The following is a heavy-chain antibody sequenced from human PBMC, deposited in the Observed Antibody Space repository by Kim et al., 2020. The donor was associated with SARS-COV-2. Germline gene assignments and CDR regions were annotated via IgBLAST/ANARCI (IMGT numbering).Heavy chain of an antibody. Sequence: GGSLRLSCAASGFTFSSYGMHWVRQAPGKGLEWVAVISYDGSNKYYADSVKGRFTISRDNSKNTLYLQMNSLRAEDTAVYYCAKVGPMSIAAAGTYYYYGMDVWGQGTTVTVSS. CDR3: AKVGPMSIAAAGTYYYYGMDV. D-gene: IGHD6-13*01. CDR1: GFTFSSYG. CDR2: ISYDGSNK. J-gene: IGHJ6*02. V-gene: IGHV3-30*18.